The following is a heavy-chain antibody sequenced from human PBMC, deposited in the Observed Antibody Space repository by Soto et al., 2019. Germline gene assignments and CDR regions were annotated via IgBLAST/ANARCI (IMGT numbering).Heavy chain of an antibody. CDR2: IYWNYNE. CDR3: AHGSGWLCYY. D-gene: IGHD6-19*01. V-gene: IGHV2-5*01. Sequence: QITLKESGPTLVKPTQTLTLTCTFSGFSLTTRAVGVGWIRQPPGKALEWLAFIYWNYNEYYSPTLKSRLTSTKNTANNQVVLTITTTDPVDTATYCCAHGSGWLCYYWGQGPRVTVS. J-gene: IGHJ4*02. CDR1: GFSLTTRAVG.